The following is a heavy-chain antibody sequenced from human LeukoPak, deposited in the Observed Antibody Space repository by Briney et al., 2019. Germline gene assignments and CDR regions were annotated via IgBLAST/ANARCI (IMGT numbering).Heavy chain of an antibody. D-gene: IGHD6-13*01. J-gene: IGHJ4*02. CDR1: GYTFTSYY. Sequence: AASVKVSCKASGYTFTSYYMHWVRQAPGQGLEWMGIINPSGGSTSYAQKFQGRVTMTRDTSTSTVYMELSSLRSEDTAVYYCARDRVDYSSSYLPEHSHLDYWGQGTLVTVSS. CDR3: ARDRVDYSSSYLPEHSHLDY. V-gene: IGHV1-46*01. CDR2: INPSGGST.